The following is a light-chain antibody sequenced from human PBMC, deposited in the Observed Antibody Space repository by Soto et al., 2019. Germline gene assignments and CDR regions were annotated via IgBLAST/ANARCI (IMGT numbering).Light chain of an antibody. J-gene: IGKJ1*01. V-gene: IGKV3-15*01. Sequence: EIVMTQSPATLSVSPGERATLSCRASQSVRNNLVWYQQRPGQAPRLLIYGASTGATGIPDRFSGSGSGTEFTLTISNLQPEDLAVYYCQQYNSWPQAFGQGTKVEVK. CDR3: QQYNSWPQA. CDR2: GAS. CDR1: QSVRNN.